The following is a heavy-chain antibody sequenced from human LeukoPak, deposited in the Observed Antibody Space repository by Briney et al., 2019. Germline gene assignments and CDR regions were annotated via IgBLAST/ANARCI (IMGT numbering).Heavy chain of an antibody. Sequence: GGSLRLSCATSGFTFKTYNMNWVRQAPRRGLEWVSAISGSGGRTYYADSVKGRFTISRDNSKNTLYLQMSSLRAEDTAVYYCSPGYSRSSYGMDVWGQGTTVTVSS. V-gene: IGHV3-23*01. J-gene: IGHJ6*02. CDR3: SPGYSRSSYGMDV. CDR2: ISGSGGRT. CDR1: GFTFKTYN. D-gene: IGHD6-13*01.